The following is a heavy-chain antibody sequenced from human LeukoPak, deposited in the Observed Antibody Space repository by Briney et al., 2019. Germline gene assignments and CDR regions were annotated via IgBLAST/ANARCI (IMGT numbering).Heavy chain of an antibody. Sequence: GGSLRLSCAASGFTFSSYAMSWVRQAPGKGLEWVSAISGSGGSTYYTDSVKGRFSISRDNSKDTLYLHMNSLRVEDTAVYYCAKSRSSGGWYPDDWGQGTLVTVSS. CDR2: ISGSGGST. J-gene: IGHJ4*02. D-gene: IGHD6-19*01. CDR1: GFTFSSYA. CDR3: AKSRSSGGWYPDD. V-gene: IGHV3-23*01.